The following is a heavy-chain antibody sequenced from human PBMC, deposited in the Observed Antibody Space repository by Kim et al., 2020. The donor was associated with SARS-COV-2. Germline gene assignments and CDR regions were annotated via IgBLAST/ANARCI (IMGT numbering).Heavy chain of an antibody. D-gene: IGHD3-16*01. Sequence: GGSLRLSCAASGFTFGDYGMSWVRQAPGKGLEWVSGINRNSDSTGYAESVKGRLTISRDNAKSSLYLQMQSLRADDTALYYCVRGYAGGPLDFWGHGTL. CDR3: VRGYAGGPLDF. J-gene: IGHJ4*01. CDR2: INRNSDST. CDR1: GFTFGDYG. V-gene: IGHV3-20*04.